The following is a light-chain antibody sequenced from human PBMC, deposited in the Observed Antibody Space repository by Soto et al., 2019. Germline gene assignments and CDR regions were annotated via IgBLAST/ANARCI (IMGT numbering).Light chain of an antibody. Sequence: QCVLTQPPSASGAAGQAVTISCTGTSNDVGGYNFVSWYQQHPGKAPKLMIFEVSKRPSGVPDRFSGSKSGSTASLTVSGLQAEDEADYYCSSYAGNNIYYVFGTGTKVTVL. CDR3: SSYAGNNIYYV. J-gene: IGLJ1*01. CDR1: SNDVGGYNF. CDR2: EVS. V-gene: IGLV2-8*01.